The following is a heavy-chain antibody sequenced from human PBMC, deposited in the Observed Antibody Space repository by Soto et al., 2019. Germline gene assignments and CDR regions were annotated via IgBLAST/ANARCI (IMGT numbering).Heavy chain of an antibody. D-gene: IGHD2-2*01. Sequence: GESLKISCKASGFTFTSYWIAWVRQMPGKGLEWMGIIYPGDSDTSHSPSFQGQVTISADKSINTAYLQWSSLKASDTAMYYCAKHEGYCSSTTCSNFDYWGQGTLVTVSS. CDR2: IYPGDSDT. CDR3: AKHEGYCSSTTCSNFDY. CDR1: GFTFTSYW. V-gene: IGHV5-51*01. J-gene: IGHJ4*02.